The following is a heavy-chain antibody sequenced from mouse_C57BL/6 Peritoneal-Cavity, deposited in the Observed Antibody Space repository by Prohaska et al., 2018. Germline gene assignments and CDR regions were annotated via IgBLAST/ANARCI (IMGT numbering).Heavy chain of an antibody. Sequence: QVQLQQPGAELVKPGASVKLSCKASGYTFTSYWMQWVTQRSGQGLEWIGEIDPSDSYTNYSQKFKGKATLTVDTSSSTAYMQLSSLTSEDSAVYYCAVVLYYGAYWGQGTLVTVSA. CDR3: AVVLYYGAY. D-gene: IGHD1-1*01. V-gene: IGHV1-50*01. J-gene: IGHJ3*01. CDR2: IDPSDSYT. CDR1: GYTFTSYW.